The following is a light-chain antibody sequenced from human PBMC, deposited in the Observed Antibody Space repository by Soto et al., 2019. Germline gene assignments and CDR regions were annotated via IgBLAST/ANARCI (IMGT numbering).Light chain of an antibody. V-gene: IGKV3-20*01. CDR2: AAS. J-gene: IGKJ5*01. Sequence: DIVLTQSPVTLSLSPVQRPTLSCRASQSVSSSYLAWHQQKPGQAPRLLIYAASNRATGIPDRFSGSGSGTDFTLTISRLEPEDFAVYYCQQYSSSPPITFGQGTRLEIK. CDR1: QSVSSSY. CDR3: QQYSSSPPIT.